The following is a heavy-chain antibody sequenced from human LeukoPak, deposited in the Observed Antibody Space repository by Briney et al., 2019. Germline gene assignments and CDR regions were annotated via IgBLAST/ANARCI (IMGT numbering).Heavy chain of an antibody. J-gene: IGHJ4*02. Sequence: GRSLRLSCAASGFTFSSYGMHWVRQAPGKGLEWVAVISYDGSNKYYADSVKGRFTISRDNSKNTLYLQMNSLRAEDTAVYYCARGPSGYHNTGGQGTLVTVSS. CDR3: ARGPSGYHNT. D-gene: IGHD5-12*01. V-gene: IGHV3-30*03. CDR2: ISYDGSNK. CDR1: GFTFSSYG.